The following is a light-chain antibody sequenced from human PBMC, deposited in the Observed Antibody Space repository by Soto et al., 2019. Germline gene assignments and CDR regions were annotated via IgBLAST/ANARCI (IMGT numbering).Light chain of an antibody. V-gene: IGKV1-5*01. CDR1: QSISSW. CDR2: DAS. Sequence: DIQMTQSPSTLSASVGDIVTITYRASQSISSWLAWYQQKPGKAPKLLIYDASSLESGVPSRFSVSESGTAYTLTISSLQPYEFATYYCQQYTGYPGTFGQGTKVEIQ. CDR3: QQYTGYPGT. J-gene: IGKJ1*01.